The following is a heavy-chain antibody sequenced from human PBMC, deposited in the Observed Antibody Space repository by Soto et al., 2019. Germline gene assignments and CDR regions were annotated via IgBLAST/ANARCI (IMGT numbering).Heavy chain of an antibody. V-gene: IGHV1-2*04. CDR2: INPNSGGT. D-gene: IGHD3-22*01. CDR3: ASGGHYYDSSGYYYRPYYGMDV. J-gene: IGHJ6*02. Sequence: ASVKVSCKASGYTFTGYYMHWVRQAPGQGLEWMGWINPNSGGTNYAQKFQGWVTMTRDTSISTAYMELSRLRSDDTAVYYCASGGHYYDSSGYYYRPYYGMDVWGQGTTLTVSS. CDR1: GYTFTGYY.